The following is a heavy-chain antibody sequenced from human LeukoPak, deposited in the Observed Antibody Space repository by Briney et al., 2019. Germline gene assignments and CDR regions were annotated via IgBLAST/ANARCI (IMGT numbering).Heavy chain of an antibody. Sequence: PSETLSLTCTVSGGSISSYYWSWIRKPPGKGLEWIGYIYYSGSTNYNPSLKSRVTISVDTSKNQFSLKLSSVTAADTAVYYCARATILVAIDYWGQGTLVTVSS. V-gene: IGHV4-59*08. CDR1: GGSISSYY. D-gene: IGHD5-12*01. CDR2: IYYSGST. CDR3: ARATILVAIDY. J-gene: IGHJ4*02.